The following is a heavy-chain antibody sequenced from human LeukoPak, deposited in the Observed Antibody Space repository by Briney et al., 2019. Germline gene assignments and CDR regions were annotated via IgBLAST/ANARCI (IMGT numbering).Heavy chain of an antibody. CDR2: ISSSSSYI. CDR3: ARVRAYSAYYYDSGDAFDI. V-gene: IGHV3-21*01. CDR1: GFTFSSYS. Sequence: PGGSLRLSCAASGFTFSSYSMNWVRQAPGKGLEWVSSISSSSSYIYYADSVKGRFTISRDNAKNSLYLQMNSLRAEDTAVYYCARVRAYSAYYYDSGDAFDIWGQGTMVTVSS. J-gene: IGHJ3*02. D-gene: IGHD3-10*01.